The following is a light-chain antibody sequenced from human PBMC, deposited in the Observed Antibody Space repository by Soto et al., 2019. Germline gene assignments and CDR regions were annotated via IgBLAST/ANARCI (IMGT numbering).Light chain of an antibody. CDR3: ISYTDCSIPV. CDR2: NVN. V-gene: IGLV2-18*02. CDR1: SSDVGSYDY. Sequence: QSALIQPPSVSGSPGKSVPISCPGNSSDVGSYDYVSWYQQHPGTVPKPMIYNVNTRPSGVPDRFSGSKSGNTASMTISGLQADDEADHYCISYTDCSIPVFGGGTKVTGL. J-gene: IGLJ2*01.